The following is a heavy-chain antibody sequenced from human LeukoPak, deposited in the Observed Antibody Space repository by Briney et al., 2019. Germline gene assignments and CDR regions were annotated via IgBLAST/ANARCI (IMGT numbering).Heavy chain of an antibody. Sequence: SVKVSCKASGGTFSSYTISWVRQAPGQGLEWMGRIIPILGIANYAQKFQGRVTITADKSTSTAYMELSSLRSEDTAVYYCARDQRSSGGSFDYWGQGTLVTVSS. J-gene: IGHJ4*02. CDR2: IIPILGIA. D-gene: IGHD2-15*01. CDR1: GGTFSSYT. V-gene: IGHV1-69*04. CDR3: ARDQRSSGGSFDY.